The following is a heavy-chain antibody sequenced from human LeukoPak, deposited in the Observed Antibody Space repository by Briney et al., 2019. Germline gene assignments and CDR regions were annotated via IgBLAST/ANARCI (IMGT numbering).Heavy chain of an antibody. D-gene: IGHD2-15*01. Sequence: ASVKVSFKASGYTFSAYYMHWVRQAPGQGPEWMGWINPNSGGTNYAQNFQGRVTMTRDTSISTAYMELSRLRSDDTAVYYCATEAASYYFDYWGQGTLVTVSS. CDR1: GYTFSAYY. CDR2: INPNSGGT. J-gene: IGHJ4*02. CDR3: ATEAASYYFDY. V-gene: IGHV1-2*02.